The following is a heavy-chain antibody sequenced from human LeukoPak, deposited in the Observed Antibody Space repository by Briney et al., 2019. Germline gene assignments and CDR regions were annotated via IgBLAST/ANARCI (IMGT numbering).Heavy chain of an antibody. D-gene: IGHD3-10*01. Sequence: GGSLRLSCAASGFTFSTYNMNWVRQAPGKGLEWVANIKQDGSEKYYVDSVKGRFTISRDNAKNSLYLQMNSLRAEDTAVYYCARAGVRGVIIRGFDYWGQGTLVTVSS. V-gene: IGHV3-7*01. CDR2: IKQDGSEK. CDR3: ARAGVRGVIIRGFDY. J-gene: IGHJ4*02. CDR1: GFTFSTYN.